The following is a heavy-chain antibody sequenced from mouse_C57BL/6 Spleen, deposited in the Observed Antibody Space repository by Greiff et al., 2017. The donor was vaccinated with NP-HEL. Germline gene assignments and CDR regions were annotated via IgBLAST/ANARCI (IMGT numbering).Heavy chain of an antibody. Sequence: VQLQQSGPELVKPGASVKISCKASGYSFTGYYMNWVKQSPEKSLEWIGEINPSTGGTTYNQKFKAKATLTVDKSSSTAYMQLKSLTSEDSAVYYCARGAQATLYYYAMDYWGQGTSVTVSS. J-gene: IGHJ4*01. CDR2: INPSTGGT. CDR1: GYSFTGYY. V-gene: IGHV1-42*01. D-gene: IGHD3-2*02. CDR3: ARGAQATLYYYAMDY.